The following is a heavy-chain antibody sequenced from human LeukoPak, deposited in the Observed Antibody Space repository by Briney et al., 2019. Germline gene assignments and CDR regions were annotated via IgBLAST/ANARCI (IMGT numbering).Heavy chain of an antibody. CDR2: MNSAGTTI. J-gene: IGHJ4*01. V-gene: IGHV3-74*01. CDR1: GFIISGFL. D-gene: IGHD1-1*01. Sequence: GGSLRLSCAASGFIISGFLMHWVRQVPGEGLVWVARMNSAGTTINYADSVKGRFTISRDNVRNTLPLQMNNLSLEDTAVYFCIREVQVRASASLGLWGRGTLVTVS. CDR3: IREVQVRASASLGL.